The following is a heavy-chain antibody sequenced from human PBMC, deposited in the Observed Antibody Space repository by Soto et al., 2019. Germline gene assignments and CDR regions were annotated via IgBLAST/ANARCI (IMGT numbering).Heavy chain of an antibody. CDR3: TTDPQAGSRAMDY. CDR2: IKRQTEGGTT. V-gene: IGHV3-15*07. Sequence: GSLRLSCVGSGISFSDARMSWVRQAPGRGLEWVGRIKRQTEGGTTDYPASVKGRFIISRDDSENTLYLQMNSLKTEDTAMYYCTTDPQAGSRAMDYWGQGT. CDR1: GISFSDAR. J-gene: IGHJ4*02.